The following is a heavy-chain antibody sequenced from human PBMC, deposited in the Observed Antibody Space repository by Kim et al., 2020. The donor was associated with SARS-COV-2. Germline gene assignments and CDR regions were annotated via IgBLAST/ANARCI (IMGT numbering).Heavy chain of an antibody. Sequence: SETLSLTCIVSGVSISDYYWSWIRQPPGKGLEWIGYVYYRGTTNYNPSLKSRVTMSVDTSRSQFSLKLSSVTAADTAVYYCARRGRYSSGWEIDYWGQGALVTVSS. J-gene: IGHJ4*02. CDR3: ARRGRYSSGWEIDY. D-gene: IGHD6-19*01. CDR2: VYYRGTT. V-gene: IGHV4-59*08. CDR1: GVSISDYY.